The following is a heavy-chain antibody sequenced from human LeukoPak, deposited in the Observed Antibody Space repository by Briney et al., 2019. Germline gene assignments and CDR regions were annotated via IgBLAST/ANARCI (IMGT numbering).Heavy chain of an antibody. CDR2: IIPIFGTA. CDR1: GGTFSSYA. CDR3: ASFDSSSWYSFDY. Sequence: SVKVSCKASGGTFSSYAISWVRQAPGQGLEWMGGIIPIFGTANYAQKFQGRVTITADESTSTAYMELSSLRSEDTAVYYCASFDSSSWYSFDYWGQGTLVTVSS. D-gene: IGHD6-13*01. V-gene: IGHV1-69*13. J-gene: IGHJ4*02.